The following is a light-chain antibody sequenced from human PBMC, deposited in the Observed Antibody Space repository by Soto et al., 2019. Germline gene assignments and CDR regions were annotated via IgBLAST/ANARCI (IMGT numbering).Light chain of an antibody. V-gene: IGLV2-8*01. CDR1: GSDVGGYNY. Sequence: QSVLTQPPSASGSPGQSVSISCTGTGSDVGGYNYVSWYQQRPDKAPKLIIYEVDKRPSGVPDRFSGSKSGNSAYLTVSGLQTEDEADYYCSSYAGRNYAVFGRGTKLTVL. CDR2: EVD. CDR3: SSYAGRNYAV. J-gene: IGLJ7*01.